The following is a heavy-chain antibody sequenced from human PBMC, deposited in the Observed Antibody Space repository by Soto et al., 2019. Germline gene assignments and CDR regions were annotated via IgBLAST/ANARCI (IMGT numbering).Heavy chain of an antibody. V-gene: IGHV1-69*13. Sequence: ASVKVSCKASGGTFSSYAISWVRQAPGQGLEWMGGIIPIFGTANYAQKFQGRVTITADESTSTAYMELSSLRSEDTAVYYCARHVNSGSHEGELHWFDPWGQGTLVTVSS. CDR3: ARHVNSGSHEGELHWFDP. J-gene: IGHJ5*02. CDR1: GGTFSSYA. CDR2: IIPIFGTA. D-gene: IGHD5-12*01.